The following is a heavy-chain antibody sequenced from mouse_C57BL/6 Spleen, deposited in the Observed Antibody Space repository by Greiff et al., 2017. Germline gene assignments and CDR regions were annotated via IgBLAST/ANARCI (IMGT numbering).Heavy chain of an antibody. Sequence: VQLQQSVAELVRPGASVKLSCTASGFNIKNTYMHWVKQRPEQGLEWIGRIDPANGNTKYAPKFQGKATKTADTSSNTAYLQLSNLTSEDTAIYYCAREITTVVATDYAMDYWGQGTSVTVSS. D-gene: IGHD1-1*01. CDR2: IDPANGNT. CDR1: GFNIKNTY. CDR3: AREITTVVATDYAMDY. J-gene: IGHJ4*01. V-gene: IGHV14-3*01.